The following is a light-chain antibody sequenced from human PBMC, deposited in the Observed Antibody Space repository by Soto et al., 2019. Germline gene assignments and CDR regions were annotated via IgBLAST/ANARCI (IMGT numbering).Light chain of an antibody. CDR3: QKSDITPPT. CDR2: FAS. J-gene: IGKJ3*01. CDR1: QSISRF. Sequence: DIQLTQSPSSLSASVGDRVTITCRASQSISRFLHWYQQKSGKAPRLLIYFASCLQSGVPSRFSGSGSGTDFTLTISSLRPEHVGTYDCQKSDITPPTFGRRTKVNIK. V-gene: IGKV1-39*01.